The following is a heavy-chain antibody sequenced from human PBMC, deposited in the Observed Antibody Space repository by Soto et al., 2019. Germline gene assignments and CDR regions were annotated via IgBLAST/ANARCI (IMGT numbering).Heavy chain of an antibody. J-gene: IGHJ3*02. CDR3: ARHYCSGGSCGPDAFDI. CDR2: IYYSGST. D-gene: IGHD2-15*01. CDR1: GGSISSYY. V-gene: IGHV4-59*08. Sequence: SETLSLTCTVSGGSISSYYWSWIRQPPGKGLEWIGYIYYSGSTNYNPSLKSRVTISVDTSKDQFSLKLSSVTAADTAVYYCARHYCSGGSCGPDAFDIWGQGTMVTVSS.